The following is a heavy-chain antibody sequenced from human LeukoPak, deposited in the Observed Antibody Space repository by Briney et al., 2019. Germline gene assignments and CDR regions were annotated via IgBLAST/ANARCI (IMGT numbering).Heavy chain of an antibody. CDR1: GFTFSSYG. Sequence: PGGSLRLSCATSGFTFSSYGMHWVRQAPGKGLEWVAFILYDGSNKYYADSVTGRFTISRDNSKNTLYLQMNSLRAEDTAVYYCAKDLMHQRAYYYYYMDVWGKGTTVTVSS. CDR3: AKDLMHQRAYYYYYMDV. CDR2: ILYDGSNK. J-gene: IGHJ6*03. V-gene: IGHV3-30*02. D-gene: IGHD1-1*01.